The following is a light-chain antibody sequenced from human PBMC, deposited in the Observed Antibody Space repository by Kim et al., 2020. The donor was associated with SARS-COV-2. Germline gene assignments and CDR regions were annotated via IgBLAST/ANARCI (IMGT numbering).Light chain of an antibody. J-gene: IGKJ2*01. V-gene: IGKV3-15*01. CDR1: QSVRSR. CDR3: QQYDNWPPYT. CDR2: DSS. Sequence: EVVMTQSPVTLSVSTGERATLSCRASQSVRSRLAWYQQKPGQAPRLLIYDSSTRATGIPARFSGSGSGTEFTLTISSLQSEDFAVYYCQQYDNWPPYTFGQGTKLEIK.